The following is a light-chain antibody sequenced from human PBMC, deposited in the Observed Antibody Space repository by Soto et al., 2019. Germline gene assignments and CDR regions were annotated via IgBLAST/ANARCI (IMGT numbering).Light chain of an antibody. CDR1: NIGSKS. CDR3: QVWDSSSDHPGVV. V-gene: IGLV3-21*04. CDR2: YDS. J-gene: IGLJ2*01. Sequence: SYELTQPPSVSVAPGKTARITCGGNNIGSKSVHGYQQKPGQAPVLVIYYDSDRPSGIPERFSGSNSGNTATLTISRVEAGDEADYYCQVWDSSSDHPGVVFGGGTKLTVL.